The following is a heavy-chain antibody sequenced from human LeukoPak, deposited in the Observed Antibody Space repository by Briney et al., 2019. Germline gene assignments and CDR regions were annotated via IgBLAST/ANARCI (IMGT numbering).Heavy chain of an antibody. CDR3: VREHSSSADY. CDR2: INYSGST. J-gene: IGHJ4*02. CDR1: GGSVSSSSHY. D-gene: IGHD6-6*01. Sequence: SETLSLTCTVSGGSVSSSSHYWAWIRQPPGKGLEWIGSINYSGSTYYNPSLKSLITISVDTSKNQFSLKLSSVTAADTAVYYCVREHSSSADYWGQGTLVTVSS. V-gene: IGHV4-39*07.